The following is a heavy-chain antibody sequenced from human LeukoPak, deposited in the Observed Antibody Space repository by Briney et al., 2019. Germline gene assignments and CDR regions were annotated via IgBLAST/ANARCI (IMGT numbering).Heavy chain of an antibody. J-gene: IGHJ5*02. V-gene: IGHV5-51*01. CDR2: IYPGDSDT. D-gene: IGHD4-17*01. CDR1: GYSFTSSW. CDR3: ARYLLETDYGNYNWLDP. Sequence: PGESLKISCKGSGYSFTSSWIAWVRQMPGKGLEWMGVIYPGDSDTRYSPSFQGQVTTSADKSINTAYLQWSSLKASDTAMYSCARYLLETDYGNYNWLDPWGQGTLVTVSS.